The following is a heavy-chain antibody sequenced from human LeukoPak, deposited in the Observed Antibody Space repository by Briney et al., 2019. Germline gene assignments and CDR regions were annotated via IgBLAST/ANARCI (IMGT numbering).Heavy chain of an antibody. CDR1: GGSFSGYY. CDR3: ARGFVIGAYSGLGYFDY. V-gene: IGHV4-34*01. J-gene: IGHJ4*02. CDR2: INHSGST. Sequence: SETLSLTCAVYGGSFSGYYWSWIRQPPGKGLEWIGEINHSGSTNYNPSLKSRVTISVDTSKNQFSLKLSSATAADTAVYYRARGFVIGAYSGLGYFDYWGQGTLVTVSS. D-gene: IGHD3-16*02.